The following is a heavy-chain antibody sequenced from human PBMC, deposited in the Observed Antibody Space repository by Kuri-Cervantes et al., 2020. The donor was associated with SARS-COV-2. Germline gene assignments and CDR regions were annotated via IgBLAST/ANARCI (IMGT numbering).Heavy chain of an antibody. J-gene: IGHJ3*02. CDR1: GYTFTGYY. CDR3: ARSTPFRGRGVISQGGAFDI. CDR2: INTNSGGT. Sequence: ASVKVSCKASGYTFTGYYTHWVRQAPGQGLEWMGWINTNSGGTNYAQKFQGWVTMTRDTSISTVYMELSRLRADDTAVYYCARSTPFRGRGVISQGGAFDIWGQGTMVTVSS. V-gene: IGHV1-2*04. D-gene: IGHD3-3*01.